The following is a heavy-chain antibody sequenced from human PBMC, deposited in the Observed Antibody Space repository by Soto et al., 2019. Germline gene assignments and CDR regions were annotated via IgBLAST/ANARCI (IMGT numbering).Heavy chain of an antibody. CDR2: INNRGDST. Sequence: EVQLLESGGGLVQPGGSLRLSCAASGFTFSSSAMTWVRQAPGKGPEWVSSINNRGDSTYYADSVKGRFTISRDFSKNTLYLQMNHLRAEDTAVYYCAKPRSATSGWRADWFDPWGQGTLVTVSS. V-gene: IGHV3-23*01. D-gene: IGHD3-22*01. CDR1: GFTFSSSA. CDR3: AKPRSATSGWRADWFDP. J-gene: IGHJ5*02.